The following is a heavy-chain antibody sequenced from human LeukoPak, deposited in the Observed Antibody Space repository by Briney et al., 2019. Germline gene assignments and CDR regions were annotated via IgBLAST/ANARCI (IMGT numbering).Heavy chain of an antibody. CDR3: ARDRNIAAAGTSKAFDI. CDR2: ISVYNGNT. D-gene: IGHD6-13*01. CDR1: GYTFTGYG. V-gene: IGHV1-18*01. Sequence: GASVKVSCKASGYTFTGYGISWVRQAPGQGLEWMGWISVYNGNTNYAQKLQGRVTMTTDTSTSTAYMELRSLRSDDTAVYYCARDRNIAAAGTSKAFDIWGQGTMVTVSS. J-gene: IGHJ3*02.